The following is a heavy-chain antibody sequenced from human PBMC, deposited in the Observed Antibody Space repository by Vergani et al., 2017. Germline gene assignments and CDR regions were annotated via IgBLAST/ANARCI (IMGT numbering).Heavy chain of an antibody. D-gene: IGHD3-22*01. CDR1: GGSFSGYY. Sequence: QVQLQQWGAGLLKPSETLSLTCAVYGGSFSGYYWSWIRQPPGKGLEWIGEINHSGSTNYNPSLKSRVTISVDTSKNQFSLKLSSVTAADTAVYYCARDGGHYDSSGYYFLDAFDIWGQGTMVTVSS. J-gene: IGHJ3*02. V-gene: IGHV4-34*01. CDR3: ARDGGHYDSSGYYFLDAFDI. CDR2: INHSGST.